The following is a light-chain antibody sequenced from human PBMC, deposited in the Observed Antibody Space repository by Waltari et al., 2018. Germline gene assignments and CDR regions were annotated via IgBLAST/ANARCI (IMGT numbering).Light chain of an antibody. J-gene: IGKJ4*01. CDR3: QQYDGSVLT. Sequence: CSARHTSNNDLLVWYQQKPGQAPILIIHGASSRATGFPDRFSGSGSGTDFTLTISSLKPEDSAVYYCQQYDGSVLTFGGGTKVEI. CDR2: GAS. CDR1: HTSNNDL. V-gene: IGKV3-20*01.